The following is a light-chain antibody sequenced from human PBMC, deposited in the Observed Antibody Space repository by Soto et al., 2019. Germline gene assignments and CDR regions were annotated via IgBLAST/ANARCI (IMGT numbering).Light chain of an antibody. V-gene: IGLV2-14*01. CDR3: SSYTAFSTWV. CDR1: SNDVCGYNY. Sequence: QSVLTQPASVSGSPGQSITISCTGTSNDVCGYNYVSWYQQHPGKDPQLIIYEVSNRPSGVSHRFSGSKSGDTASLTISGLQAEAGADYYCSSYTAFSTWVFGGGTKLTVL. CDR2: EVS. J-gene: IGLJ3*02.